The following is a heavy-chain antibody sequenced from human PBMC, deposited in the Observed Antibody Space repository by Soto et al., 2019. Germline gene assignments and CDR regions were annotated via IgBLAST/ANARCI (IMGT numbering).Heavy chain of an antibody. Sequence: GGSLRLSCAASGFTFSDYAMHWVRQAPGKGLEWVAVVSHDGRNTHYAESVKGRFTISRDSSKNTVYLQMNSLRVDDTAVYYCARDYSVSGSYAPWFDPWGQGTLVTVSS. J-gene: IGHJ5*02. CDR1: GFTFSDYA. CDR2: VSHDGRNT. V-gene: IGHV3-30*03. D-gene: IGHD3-10*01. CDR3: ARDYSVSGSYAPWFDP.